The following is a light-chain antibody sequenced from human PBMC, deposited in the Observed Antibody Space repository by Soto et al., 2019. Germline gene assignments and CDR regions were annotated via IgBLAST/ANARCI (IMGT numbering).Light chain of an antibody. CDR3: HQYGSSPPT. CDR2: GAS. Sequence: EIVLSQSPGNLSLSPGERATISCRASQSVIGNYLAWYQQKPGQAPRLLMSGASNRATGIPDGFTGSGSGTDFTLTISRLEPEDFAVYYCHQYGSSPPTFGQGTKVDSK. CDR1: QSVIGNY. V-gene: IGKV3-20*01. J-gene: IGKJ1*01.